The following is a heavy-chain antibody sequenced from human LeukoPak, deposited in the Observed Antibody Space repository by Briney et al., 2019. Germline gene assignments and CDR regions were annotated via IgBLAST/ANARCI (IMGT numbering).Heavy chain of an antibody. CDR1: GFTFNSYA. D-gene: IGHD3-22*01. Sequence: GGSLRLSCAASGFTFNSYAMSWLRQAPGKGLEWVAVISYDGSNKYYADSVKGRFTISRDNSKNTLYLQMNSLRAEDTAVYYCAKPGVGSSGYYPDYWGQGTLVTVSS. J-gene: IGHJ4*02. CDR3: AKPGVGSSGYYPDY. V-gene: IGHV3-30*18. CDR2: ISYDGSNK.